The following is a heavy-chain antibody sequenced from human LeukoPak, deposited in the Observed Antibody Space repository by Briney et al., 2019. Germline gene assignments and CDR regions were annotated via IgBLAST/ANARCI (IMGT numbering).Heavy chain of an antibody. Sequence: GGSLRLSCAASGFTFTSYAMRWVRQAPGKGLEWVSTISGGGGSTYYADFVKGRFTISRDNSKNMLYLQMSGLRAEDTAVYYCAKDSSIGSSGYHYVAYWGQGTLVTVSS. CDR1: GFTFTSYA. D-gene: IGHD3-22*01. J-gene: IGHJ4*02. CDR3: AKDSSIGSSGYHYVAY. CDR2: ISGGGGST. V-gene: IGHV3-23*01.